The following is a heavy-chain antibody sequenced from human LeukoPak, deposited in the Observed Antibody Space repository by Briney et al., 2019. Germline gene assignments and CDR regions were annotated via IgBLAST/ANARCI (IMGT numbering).Heavy chain of an antibody. J-gene: IGHJ3*02. CDR1: GFTFSSYG. CDR2: ISGSGGST. CDR3: AKDGGYSYGWGVFDI. D-gene: IGHD5-18*01. V-gene: IGHV3-23*01. Sequence: GGSLRLSCAASGFTFSSYGMHWVRQAPGKGLEWVSAISGSGGSTYYADSVKGRFTISRDNSKNTLYLQMNSLRAEDTAVYYCAKDGGYSYGWGVFDIWGQGTMVTVSS.